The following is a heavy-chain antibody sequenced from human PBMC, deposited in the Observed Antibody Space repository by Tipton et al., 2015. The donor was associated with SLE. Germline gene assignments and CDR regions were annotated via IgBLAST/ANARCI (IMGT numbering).Heavy chain of an antibody. V-gene: IGHV4-39*07. Sequence: TLSLTCTVSGGSISSGSYYWGWIRQPPGKGLEWIGSIYYSGSTYYNPSLKSRVTISVDTSKNQFSLKLSSVTAADTAVYYCAWGPLPFDYWGQGTLVTVSS. CDR3: AWGPLPFDY. CDR2: IYYSGST. J-gene: IGHJ4*02. D-gene: IGHD3-16*01. CDR1: GGSISSGSYY.